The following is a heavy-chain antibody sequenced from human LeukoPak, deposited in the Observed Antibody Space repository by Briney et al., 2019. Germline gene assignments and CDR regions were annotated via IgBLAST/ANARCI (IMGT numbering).Heavy chain of an antibody. CDR2: IYYSGST. V-gene: IGHV4-39*07. Sequence: SETLSLTCTVSGGSISSSSYYWGWIRQPPGKGLEWIGSIYYSGSTYYNPSLKSRVTISVDTSKNQFSLKLSSVTAADTAVYYCARGGYGRYYYYYMDVWGKGTTVTISS. D-gene: IGHD6-13*01. CDR3: ARGGYGRYYYYYMDV. CDR1: GGSISSSSYY. J-gene: IGHJ6*03.